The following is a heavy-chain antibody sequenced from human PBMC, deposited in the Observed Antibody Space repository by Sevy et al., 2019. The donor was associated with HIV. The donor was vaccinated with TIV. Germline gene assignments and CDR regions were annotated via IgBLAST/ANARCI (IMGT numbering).Heavy chain of an antibody. CDR1: GFIFSNSA. J-gene: IGHJ4*02. D-gene: IGHD3-16*02. Sequence: GGSLRLACAASGFIFSNSAMHWVRQAPGKGLEWVPFISNDRSDKYYADSVKGRFTISRDNTKNTLYLEMNSLRVEDTAVYYCARDQAGRVRVRLGELSSPFDFWGQGTLVTVSS. CDR3: ARDQAGRVRVRLGELSSPFDF. CDR2: ISNDRSDK. V-gene: IGHV3-30*04.